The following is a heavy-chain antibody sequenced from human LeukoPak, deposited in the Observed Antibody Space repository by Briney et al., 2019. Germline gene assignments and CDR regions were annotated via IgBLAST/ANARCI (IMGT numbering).Heavy chain of an antibody. CDR3: AVFYYYDSSGSFKEYFQH. D-gene: IGHD3-22*01. V-gene: IGHV3-23*01. Sequence: PGGPLRLSCAASGFTFSSYAMSWVRQAPGKGLEWVSAISGSGGSTYYADSVKGRFTISRDNSKNTLYLQMNSLRAEDTAVYYCAVFYYYDSSGSFKEYFQHWGQGTLVTVPS. CDR2: ISGSGGST. CDR1: GFTFSSYA. J-gene: IGHJ1*01.